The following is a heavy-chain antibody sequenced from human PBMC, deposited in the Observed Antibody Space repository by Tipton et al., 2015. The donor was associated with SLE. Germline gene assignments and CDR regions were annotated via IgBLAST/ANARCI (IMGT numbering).Heavy chain of an antibody. Sequence: TLSLTCTVYGGSISSYYWSWIRLPPGKGLEWIGCIYYSGNTNYNPSLKSRVTISVDTSKNQFSLNLSSVTAADTAVYYCARDLSGSHYDLWGRGTLVTVSS. CDR3: ARDLSGSHYDL. V-gene: IGHV4-59*01. CDR1: GGSISSYY. J-gene: IGHJ2*01. D-gene: IGHD3-3*01. CDR2: IYYSGNT.